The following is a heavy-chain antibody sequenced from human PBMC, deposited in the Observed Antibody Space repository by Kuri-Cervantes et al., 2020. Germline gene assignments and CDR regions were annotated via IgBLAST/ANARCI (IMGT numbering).Heavy chain of an antibody. CDR1: GYTFTGYY. V-gene: IGHV1-2*02. Sequence: ASVKVSCKASGYTFTGYYIHWVRQAPGQGLEWMGWINPNSGGTNYAQKFQGRVTMTRDTSISTAYMELSRLRSDDTAVYYCATLALSIAARPLIYMDVWGKGTTVTVSS. D-gene: IGHD6-6*01. CDR2: INPNSGGT. CDR3: ATLALSIAARPLIYMDV. J-gene: IGHJ6*03.